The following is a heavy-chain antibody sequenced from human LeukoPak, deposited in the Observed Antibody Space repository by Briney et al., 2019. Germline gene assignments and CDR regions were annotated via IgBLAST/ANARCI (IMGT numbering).Heavy chain of an antibody. CDR1: GFTFSNYG. Sequence: PGGSLRLSCAASGFTFSNYGIHWVRQAPGKGLEWVTFIRYDGSNKFYADSVKGRFTISRDKSKNTLYLQMNSLRAEDTAVYYCAKCVDWVFGSTTCPLGYWGQGTLVTVSS. CDR2: IRYDGSNK. CDR3: AKCVDWVFGSTTCPLGY. D-gene: IGHD6-13*01. J-gene: IGHJ4*02. V-gene: IGHV3-30*02.